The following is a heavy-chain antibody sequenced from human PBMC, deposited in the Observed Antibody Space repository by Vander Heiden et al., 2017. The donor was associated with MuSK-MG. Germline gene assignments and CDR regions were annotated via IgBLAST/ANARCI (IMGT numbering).Heavy chain of an antibody. CDR1: RFTSCSYS. D-gene: IGHD3-10*01. CDR3: ARDGEGYYYGSGSYWGY. Sequence: EPQLVESGGGLVKSGGSLRLSRSASRFTSCSYSKNWGRQAPGRELEWVSCRISSSSYIYYADSVKGRFSITRNNAKNSLYLQMNSLRAEDTAVDYCARDGEGYYYGSGSYWGYWGQGTLVTVSS. CDR2: RISSSSYI. V-gene: IGHV3-21*05. J-gene: IGHJ4*02.